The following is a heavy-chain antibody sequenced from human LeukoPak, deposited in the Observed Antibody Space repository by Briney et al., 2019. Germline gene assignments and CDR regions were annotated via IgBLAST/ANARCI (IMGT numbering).Heavy chain of an antibody. CDR1: GGSFSGYY. CDR3: ARRGYSSGDY. D-gene: IGHD6-19*01. CDR2: INHSGST. V-gene: IGHV4-34*01. J-gene: IGHJ4*02. Sequence: PSETLSLTCAVYGGSFSGYYWSWIRQPPGKGLEWIGEINHSGSTNYNPSLKSRVTISVDTSKNQFSLKLSSVTAADTAVYYCARRGYSSGDYWGQGTLVTVSS.